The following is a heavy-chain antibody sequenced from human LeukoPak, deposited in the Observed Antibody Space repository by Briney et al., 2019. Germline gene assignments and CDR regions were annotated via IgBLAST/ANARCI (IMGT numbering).Heavy chain of an antibody. D-gene: IGHD3-10*01. Sequence: PGRSLRLSCAASGFTFSSYGMHWVRQAPGKGLEWVAVISYDGSNKYYADSVKGRFTISRDNSKNTLYLQMNSLRAEDTAVYYCAKGERYYGSRAFDYWGQGTLVTVSS. CDR3: AKGERYYGSRAFDY. J-gene: IGHJ4*02. V-gene: IGHV3-30*18. CDR2: ISYDGSNK. CDR1: GFTFSSYG.